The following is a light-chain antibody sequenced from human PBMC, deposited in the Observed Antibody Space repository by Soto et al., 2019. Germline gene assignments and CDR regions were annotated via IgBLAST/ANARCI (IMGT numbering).Light chain of an antibody. CDR3: QQYGSSPQT. J-gene: IGKJ1*01. CDR2: GAS. CDR1: QSVSSSY. Sequence: ENMLTQSPGTLYLSPGERATLSCRASQSVSSSYLAWYQQKPGQAPRLLIYGASSRATGIPDRFSGSGSGTDFTLTISRLEPEDFAVYYCQQYGSSPQTFGQGTKVDI. V-gene: IGKV3-20*01.